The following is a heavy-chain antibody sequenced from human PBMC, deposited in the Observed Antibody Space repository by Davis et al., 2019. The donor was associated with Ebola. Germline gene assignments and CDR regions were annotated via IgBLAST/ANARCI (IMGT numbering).Heavy chain of an antibody. CDR3: AKDSGWQMSP. J-gene: IGHJ5*02. V-gene: IGHV3-7*01. CDR1: GFTVSSNH. D-gene: IGHD6-25*01. Sequence: GESLKISCVASGFTVSSNHMSWVRQAPGKGLEWVAKIKQDGSDTYYLDSVKGRFTISRDNAKNSLYLQINSLRAEDTAVYYCAKDSGWQMSPWGQGTLVTVSS. CDR2: IKQDGSDT.